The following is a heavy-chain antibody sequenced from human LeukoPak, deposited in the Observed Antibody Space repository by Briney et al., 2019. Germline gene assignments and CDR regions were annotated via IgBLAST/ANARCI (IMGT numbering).Heavy chain of an antibody. Sequence: QPGGSLRLSCAASGFTFDDYAMHWVRQAPGKGLEWVSGISWNSGSIGYADSMKGRFTISRDNAKNSLYLQMNSLRAEDTALYYCARYLWSAYYFDYWGQGTLVTVSS. CDR3: ARYLWSAYYFDY. J-gene: IGHJ4*02. CDR2: ISWNSGSI. D-gene: IGHD3-10*02. CDR1: GFTFDDYA. V-gene: IGHV3-9*01.